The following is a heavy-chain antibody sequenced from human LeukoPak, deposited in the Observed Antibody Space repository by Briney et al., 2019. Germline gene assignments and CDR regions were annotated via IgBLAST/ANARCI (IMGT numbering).Heavy chain of an antibody. Sequence: GASVKVSCKASGYTFTGYYMHWVRQAPGQGLEWMGWINPNSGGTNYAQKFQGRVTITADESTSTAYMELSSLRSEDTAVYYCARGWELRHRNWFDPWGQGTLVTVSS. CDR3: ARGWELRHRNWFDP. D-gene: IGHD1-26*01. J-gene: IGHJ5*02. CDR1: GYTFTGYY. V-gene: IGHV1-2*02. CDR2: INPNSGGT.